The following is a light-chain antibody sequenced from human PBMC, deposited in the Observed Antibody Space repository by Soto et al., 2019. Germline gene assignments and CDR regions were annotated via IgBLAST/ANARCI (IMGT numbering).Light chain of an antibody. CDR2: KAS. V-gene: IGKV1-5*03. CDR1: QSISSW. CDR3: LHHNSYPLT. Sequence: DIQMTQSPSTLSASVGDRVTITCRASQSISSWLAWYQQKPGKAPKLLIYKASSLESGVPSRFSGSGSGTEFTLTITSLQPEDFATYYCLHHNSYPLTFGGGTRVEIK. J-gene: IGKJ4*01.